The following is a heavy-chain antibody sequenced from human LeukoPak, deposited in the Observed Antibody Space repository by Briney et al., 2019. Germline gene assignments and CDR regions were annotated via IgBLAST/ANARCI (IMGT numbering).Heavy chain of an antibody. Sequence: GGSRRLSCAASGFTFSNYSMSWVRQAPGEGLEWVSGISGSGLSTYYADSVKGRFTISRDNSKNTLYLQMNTLRAGDTAVYYCAKDGWELLNSRTMFDYWGQGTLVTVSS. D-gene: IGHD1-26*01. CDR2: ISGSGLST. V-gene: IGHV3-23*01. J-gene: IGHJ4*02. CDR3: AKDGWELLNSRTMFDY. CDR1: GFTFSNYS.